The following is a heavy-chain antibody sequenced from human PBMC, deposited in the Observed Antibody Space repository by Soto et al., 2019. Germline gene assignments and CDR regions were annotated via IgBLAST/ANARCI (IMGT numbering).Heavy chain of an antibody. CDR1: GGSVSSGSYY. Sequence: SETLSLTCTVSGGSVSSGSYYWSWIRQPPGKGLEWIGYIYYSGSTNYNPSLKSRVTISVDTSKNQFSLKLSSVTAADTAAYYCARDGYSIIDYWGQGTLVTVSS. D-gene: IGHD5-18*01. J-gene: IGHJ4*02. CDR3: ARDGYSIIDY. CDR2: IYYSGST. V-gene: IGHV4-61*01.